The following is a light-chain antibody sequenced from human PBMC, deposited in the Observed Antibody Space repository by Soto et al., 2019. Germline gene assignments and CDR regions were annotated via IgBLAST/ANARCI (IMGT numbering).Light chain of an antibody. CDR1: SGDVGGYNY. V-gene: IGLV2-8*01. CDR2: EVS. CDR3: SSYAGSNRV. Sequence: SVLTQPPSASGSAGQSVTISCTGTSGDVGGYNYVSWYQQHPGKAPKLMIYEVSKRPSGVPDRFSGSKSGNTASLTVSGLQAEDEADYYCSSYAGSNRVFGTGTKVTVL. J-gene: IGLJ1*01.